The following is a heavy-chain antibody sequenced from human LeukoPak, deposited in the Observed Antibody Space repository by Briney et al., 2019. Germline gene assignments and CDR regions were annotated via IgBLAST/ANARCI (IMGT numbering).Heavy chain of an antibody. Sequence: SGGTLRLSCVASGFTFSSYWMHWVRQGPAKGLVWVSRISSDGSVTIYADSVKGRFTISRDNAKNTLYLQMNSLRAEDTAVYYCSTSFDYWGPGTQVTVSS. CDR3: STSFDY. CDR2: ISSDGSVT. D-gene: IGHD5/OR15-5a*01. V-gene: IGHV3-74*01. J-gene: IGHJ4*02. CDR1: GFTFSSYW.